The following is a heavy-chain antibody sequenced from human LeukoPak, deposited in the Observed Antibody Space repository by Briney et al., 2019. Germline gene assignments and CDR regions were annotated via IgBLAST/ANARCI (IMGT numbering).Heavy chain of an antibody. D-gene: IGHD6-13*01. CDR3: ARLPQLAAAIYYFDY. V-gene: IGHV4-39*01. Sequence: PSETLSLTCTVSGGSISSSSYYWGWIRQPPGKGLEWIGSIYYSGSTYYNPSLKSRVTISVDTSKNQFSLKLSPVTAADTAVYYCARLPQLAAAIYYFDYWGQGTLVTVSS. CDR1: GGSISSSSYY. J-gene: IGHJ4*02. CDR2: IYYSGST.